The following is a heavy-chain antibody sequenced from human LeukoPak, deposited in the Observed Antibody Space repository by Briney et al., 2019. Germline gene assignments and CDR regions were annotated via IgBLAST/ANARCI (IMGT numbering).Heavy chain of an antibody. CDR2: IYSGGST. D-gene: IGHD6-6*01. J-gene: IGHJ4*02. CDR1: GFTVSTKY. CDR3: ARESITEGFDY. V-gene: IGHV3-66*01. Sequence: GGSLRLSCAASGFTVSTKYMSWVRQAPGKGLEWVSVIYSGGSTYYADSVKGRFTISRDESKNTLYLQMNSLRAEDTAVYYCARESITEGFDYWGQGTLVTVSP.